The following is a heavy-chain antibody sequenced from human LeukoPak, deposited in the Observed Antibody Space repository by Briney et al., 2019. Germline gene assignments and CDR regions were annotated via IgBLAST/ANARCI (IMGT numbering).Heavy chain of an antibody. V-gene: IGHV1-46*01. CDR3: ARYGFSSVWQGGWHAFDI. D-gene: IGHD6-25*01. Sequence: ASLKVSCKASGYTFTSYYMHWVRQAPGQGLEWMGIINPTTGDITYAQKFQGRVTMTRDMSTGTVYMDLSSLRSEDTAVYYCARYGFSSVWQGGWHAFDIWGQGTLVTVSS. CDR1: GYTFTSYY. CDR2: INPTTGDI. J-gene: IGHJ3*02.